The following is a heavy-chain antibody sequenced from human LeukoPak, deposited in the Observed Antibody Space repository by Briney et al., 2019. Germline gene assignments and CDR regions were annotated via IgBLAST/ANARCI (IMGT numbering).Heavy chain of an antibody. J-gene: IGHJ4*02. CDR3: ARGREQLVYYFDY. D-gene: IGHD6-6*01. CDR2: IIPIFGTA. V-gene: IGHV1-69*13. CDR1: GYIFTTYA. Sequence: GASVKVSCKTSGYIFTTYAIHWVRQAPGQGLEWMGGIIPIFGTANYAQKFQGRVTITADESTSTAYMELSSPRSEDTAVYYCARGREQLVYYFDYWGQGTLVTVSS.